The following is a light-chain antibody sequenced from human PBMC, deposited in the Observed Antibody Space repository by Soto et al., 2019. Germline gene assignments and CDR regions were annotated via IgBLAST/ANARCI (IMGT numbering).Light chain of an antibody. J-gene: IGLJ1*01. CDR1: SSNIGSHT. Sequence: QSVLTQPPSASGTPGQRVTISCSGSSSNIGSHTINWYQQLPGTAPKLLIYNNNQRPSGVPDRFSGSKSGTSASLAISGLQSEDEADYYCAAWDDILNGSYVFGTGTMLTVL. CDR2: NNN. V-gene: IGLV1-44*01. CDR3: AAWDDILNGSYV.